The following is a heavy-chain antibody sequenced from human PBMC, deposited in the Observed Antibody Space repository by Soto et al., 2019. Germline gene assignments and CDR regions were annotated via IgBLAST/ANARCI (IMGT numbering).Heavy chain of an antibody. CDR1: GFRFSGFG. J-gene: IGHJ4*02. V-gene: IGHV3-33*01. Sequence: QVQLVESGGGVVQPGRSLRLSCAASGFRFSGFGMHWVRQAPGKGLEWVAILRYDGSNKYYADSVKGRFTISRDNSQNTLYLQMDSLRVEDTAVYYCARGGVGAITFYGYFDYWGQGILVTVSS. D-gene: IGHD1-26*01. CDR2: LRYDGSNK. CDR3: ARGGVGAITFYGYFDY.